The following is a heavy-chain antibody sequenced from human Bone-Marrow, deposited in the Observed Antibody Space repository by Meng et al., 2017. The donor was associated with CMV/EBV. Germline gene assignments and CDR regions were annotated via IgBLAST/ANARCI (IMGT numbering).Heavy chain of an antibody. D-gene: IGHD6-6*01. Sequence: GDTFTSLGIAWVRPPPGHGLEWMGWISAYNGNTNYAQKLQGRVTMTTDTSTSTAYMELRSLRSDDTAVYYCARSFSIAPRPQPLLGYWGQGTLVTVSS. CDR2: ISAYNGNT. CDR1: GDTFTSLG. J-gene: IGHJ4*02. CDR3: ARSFSIAPRPQPLLGY. V-gene: IGHV1-18*01.